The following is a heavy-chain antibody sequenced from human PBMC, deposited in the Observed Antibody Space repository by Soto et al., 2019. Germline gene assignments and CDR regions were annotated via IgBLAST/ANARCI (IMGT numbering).Heavy chain of an antibody. J-gene: IGHJ4*02. CDR2: ISYDGSNN. CDR3: ARAYGNGGRVILFDY. D-gene: IGHD1-26*01. Sequence: QVQLVESGGGVVQPGRSLRLSCAASGFTFTTHAMHWVRQAPGKGLEWVALISYDGSNNYYADSVKGRFTISRDNSKNTLYRQMNSLRPEDAAVYYCARAYGNGGRVILFDYWGQGTLVTVSS. V-gene: IGHV3-30-3*01. CDR1: GFTFTTHA.